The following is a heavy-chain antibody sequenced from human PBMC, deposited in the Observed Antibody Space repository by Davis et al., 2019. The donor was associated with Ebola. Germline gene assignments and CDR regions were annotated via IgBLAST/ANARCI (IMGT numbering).Heavy chain of an antibody. D-gene: IGHD2-15*01. V-gene: IGHV1-46*01. Sequence: AASVKVSCKASGYTFTSYGISWVRQAPGQGLEWMGIINPSVGSISYAQKFQGRVTMIRDTSTSTVYMELSSLRSEDTAVYYCARGTCNGGNCYEVEYGGSMDVWGTGTTVTVSS. CDR3: ARGTCNGGNCYEVEYGGSMDV. CDR1: GYTFTSYG. CDR2: INPSVGSI. J-gene: IGHJ6*04.